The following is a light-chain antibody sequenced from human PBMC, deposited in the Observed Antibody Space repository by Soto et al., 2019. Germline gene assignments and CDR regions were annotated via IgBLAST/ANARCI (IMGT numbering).Light chain of an antibody. V-gene: IGLV2-8*01. CDR1: SSDVGGYNY. Sequence: SALTQPPSASGSPGQSVTISCTGTSSDVGGYNYVSWYQQHPGKAPKLMIYEVSKRPSGVPDRFSGSKSGNTASLTVSGLQAEDEADYYCSSYGGSIYVFGTGTKVTVL. CDR3: SSYGGSIYV. CDR2: EVS. J-gene: IGLJ1*01.